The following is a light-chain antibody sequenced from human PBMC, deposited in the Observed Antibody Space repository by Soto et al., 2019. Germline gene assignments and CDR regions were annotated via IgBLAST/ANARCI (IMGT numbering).Light chain of an antibody. CDR2: AAT. CDR3: QHYRRHSDLT. CDR1: QSVRDNF. J-gene: IGKJ4*01. V-gene: IGKV3-20*01. Sequence: EIVLTQSPDTLSLSPGERAALSCRASQSVRDNFLAWYQQKPGQSPRLLIYAATSRATGIPERFSGSGSETDFTLTIYRLEPEDFGIYYCQHYRRHSDLTFGGGTRIEIK.